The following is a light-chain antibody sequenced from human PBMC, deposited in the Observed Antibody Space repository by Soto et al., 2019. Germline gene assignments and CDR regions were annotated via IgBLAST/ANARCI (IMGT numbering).Light chain of an antibody. Sequence: QSVLTQPASVSGPPGQSIAISCTGTSSDVGGYNYVSWYQQHPGKAPKLMIYDVSNRPSGVSNRFSGSKSGNTASLTISGLQAEDEADYYCSSYTSSSTLVVFGGGTQLTVL. CDR1: SSDVGGYNY. CDR2: DVS. CDR3: SSYTSSSTLVV. J-gene: IGLJ2*01. V-gene: IGLV2-14*01.